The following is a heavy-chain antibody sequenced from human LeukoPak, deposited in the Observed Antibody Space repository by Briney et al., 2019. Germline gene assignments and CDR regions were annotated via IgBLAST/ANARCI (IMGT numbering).Heavy chain of an antibody. Sequence: PSETLSLTCTVTGGSINNYYWSWIRQPPGKGLEWIGYISYSGSTSYNPSLRSRVTISVDTSKNQFSLNLKSVTAADTAVYFCARHAVYAGSGWAFDYWGQGTLVTVFS. J-gene: IGHJ4*02. D-gene: IGHD6-19*01. V-gene: IGHV4-59*08. CDR1: GGSINNYY. CDR2: ISYSGST. CDR3: ARHAVYAGSGWAFDY.